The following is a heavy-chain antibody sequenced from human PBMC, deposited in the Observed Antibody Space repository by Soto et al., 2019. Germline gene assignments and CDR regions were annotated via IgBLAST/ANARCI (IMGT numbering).Heavy chain of an antibody. V-gene: IGHV1-69*10. Sequence: SVKVSCKASGGTFNNYAISWVRQAPGQGLEWMGQIIPMLGSTNYAQKFQGRVTFTADKSTSTAYMELISLRSEDTAVYLCARDLLSLPEITVEDVWGQGTTVTVSS. J-gene: IGHJ6*02. CDR2: IIPMLGST. CDR3: ARDLLSLPEITVEDV. D-gene: IGHD3-16*01. CDR1: GGTFNNYA.